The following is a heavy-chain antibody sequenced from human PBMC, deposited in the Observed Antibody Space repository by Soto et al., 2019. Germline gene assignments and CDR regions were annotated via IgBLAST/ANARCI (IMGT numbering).Heavy chain of an antibody. J-gene: IGHJ4*02. CDR3: ASAEKDCSGGSCYSGGFDY. CDR2: INHSGST. V-gene: IGHV4-34*01. Sequence: QVQLQQWGAGLLKPSETLSLTCAVYGGSFSGYSWSWIRQPPGMGLEWIGEINHSGSTNYNPSLKSRVTISVDTSKNQFSLKLSSVTAADTAVYYCASAEKDCSGGSCYSGGFDYWGQGTLVTVSS. CDR1: GGSFSGYS. D-gene: IGHD2-15*01.